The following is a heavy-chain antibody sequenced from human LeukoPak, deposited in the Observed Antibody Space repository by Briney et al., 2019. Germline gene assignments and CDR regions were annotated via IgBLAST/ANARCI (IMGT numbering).Heavy chain of an antibody. CDR1: GFTFSSYS. V-gene: IGHV3-48*01. Sequence: PGGSLRLSCAASGFTFSSYSMNWVRQAPGKGLEWVSYISSSSSTIYYADSVKGRFTISRDNAKNSLYLQMNSLRAEDTAVYYCARVDVDTDMDVWGKGTTVTVSS. CDR3: ARVDVDTDMDV. CDR2: ISSSSSTI. J-gene: IGHJ6*03. D-gene: IGHD5-18*01.